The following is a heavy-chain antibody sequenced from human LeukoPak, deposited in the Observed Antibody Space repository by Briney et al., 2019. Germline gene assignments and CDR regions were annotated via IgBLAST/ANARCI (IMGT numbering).Heavy chain of an antibody. V-gene: IGHV4-59*01. J-gene: IGHJ5*02. CDR3: ARAGHDYSNYFWFDP. CDR2: IHYSGST. Sequence: PSETLSLTCTVSGGSISSYYWSWIRQPPGKGLEWIGYIHYSGSTSYNPSLKSRVTISVDTSKNQFSLKLSSVTAADTAVYYCARAGHDYSNYFWFDPWGQGTLVTVSS. CDR1: GGSISSYY. D-gene: IGHD4-11*01.